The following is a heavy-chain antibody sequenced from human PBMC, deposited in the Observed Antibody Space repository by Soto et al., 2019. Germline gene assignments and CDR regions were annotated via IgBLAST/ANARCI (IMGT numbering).Heavy chain of an antibody. CDR1: GRPLAVSN. CDR3: VRPLPSGQTHARDV. Sequence: PERVLKGTCVDPGRPLAVSNMAWVRQALGKGLEWASVIYNDGTTYYSQSVEGRFTISRDTSKNTLYLQMDRLRDEDTAVYYCVRPLPSGQTHARDVWVQGTTVTGSS. J-gene: IGHJ6*02. V-gene: IGHV3-53*01. D-gene: IGHD3-10*01. CDR2: IYNDGTT.